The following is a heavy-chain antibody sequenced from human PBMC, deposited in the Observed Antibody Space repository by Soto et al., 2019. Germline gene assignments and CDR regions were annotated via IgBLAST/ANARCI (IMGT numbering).Heavy chain of an antibody. CDR1: GDSISDISYC. D-gene: IGHD2-15*01. V-gene: IGHV4-39*01. Sequence: QLQLQESGPGLVKPSETLSLTCTVSGDSISDISYCWGWIRQPPGKGLQWIGCMFYSGATYYNPSLKNRVTLSVDTSNNEFSLKLVSVTAPDTAVYYCARHKSGSDWLDPWGQGTLVTVSS. J-gene: IGHJ5*02. CDR2: MFYSGAT. CDR3: ARHKSGSDWLDP.